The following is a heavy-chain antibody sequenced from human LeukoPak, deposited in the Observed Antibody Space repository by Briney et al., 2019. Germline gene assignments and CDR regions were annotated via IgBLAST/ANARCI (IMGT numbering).Heavy chain of an antibody. V-gene: IGHV1-46*01. J-gene: IGHJ4*02. Sequence: ASVKVSCKASGYTFTSYYMHLVRQAPGQGLEWMGIINPSGGSTSYAQKFQGRVTMTRDTSTSTVYMELSSLRSEDTAVYYCARSFLEYQLQDYWGQGTLVTVSS. CDR3: ARSFLEYQLQDY. CDR1: GYTFTSYY. D-gene: IGHD2-2*01. CDR2: INPSGGST.